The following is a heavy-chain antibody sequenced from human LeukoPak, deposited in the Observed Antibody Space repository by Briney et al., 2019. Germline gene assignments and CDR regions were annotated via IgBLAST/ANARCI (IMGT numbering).Heavy chain of an antibody. CDR2: IIPILGIA. Sequence: SVKVSCRASGGTFSSYAISWVRQAPGQGLEWMGRIIPILGIANYAQKFQGRVTITADKSTSTAYMELSSLRSEDTAVYYCARAPTTVSYYYSYGMDVWGQGTTVTVSS. D-gene: IGHD4-17*01. CDR1: GGTFSSYA. CDR3: ARAPTTVSYYYSYGMDV. V-gene: IGHV1-69*04. J-gene: IGHJ6*02.